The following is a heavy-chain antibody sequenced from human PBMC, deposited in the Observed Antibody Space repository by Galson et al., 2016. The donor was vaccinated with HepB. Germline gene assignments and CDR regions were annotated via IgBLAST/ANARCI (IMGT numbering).Heavy chain of an antibody. V-gene: IGHV3-66*04. CDR2: FFSGGGA. CDR1: GLTVSTNY. CDR3: VKHVGGPTRAAFDI. D-gene: IGHD3-16*01. Sequence: SLRLSCAASGLTVSTNYMSWVRQAPGKGLEWVSVFFSGGGAYYADSVKGRFTISRDNSKNTLYLQMDSLSAEDTAVYHCVKHVGGPTRAAFDIWGQGTMVTVSS. J-gene: IGHJ3*02.